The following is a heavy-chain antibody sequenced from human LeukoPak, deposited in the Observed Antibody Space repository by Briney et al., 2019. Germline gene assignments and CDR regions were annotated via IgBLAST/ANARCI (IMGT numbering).Heavy chain of an antibody. CDR2: INPSAGST. CDR3: ARQRDSNWFDP. CDR1: GYTFINYY. J-gene: IGHJ5*02. V-gene: IGHV1-46*01. D-gene: IGHD4-11*01. Sequence: ATVKVSCKASGYTFINYYMHWVRLAPGQGLEWMGIINPSAGSTTYAQNFQGRVTMTRDTSTNTVYMELTSLRSDDTAVYYCARQRDSNWFDPWGQGTLVTVSS.